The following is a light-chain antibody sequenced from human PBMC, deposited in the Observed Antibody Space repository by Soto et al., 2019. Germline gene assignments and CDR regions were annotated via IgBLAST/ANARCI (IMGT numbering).Light chain of an antibody. CDR3: QEYYDTIT. V-gene: IGKV4-1*01. J-gene: IGKJ5*01. CDR1: QSLLYSSNNKNY. Sequence: DIVMTQSPDSLAVSLGERATINCKSSQSLLYSSNNKNYLAWYQQKPGQPPKLLIYWASTRESGVPDRFSGSGSGTDFTLTISSLQAEDVAVYYCQEYYDTITFGQGTRLEIK. CDR2: WAS.